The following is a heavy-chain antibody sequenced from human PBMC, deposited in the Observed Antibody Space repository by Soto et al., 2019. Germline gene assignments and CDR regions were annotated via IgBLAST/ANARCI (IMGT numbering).Heavy chain of an antibody. CDR3: ARHLYGSGERFDP. CDR1: GDSISSSSYY. Sequence: PSETLSLTCTVSGDSISSSSYYWGWIRQPPGKGLEWIGYIYYSGSTNYNPSLKSRVTISVDTSKNQFSLKLSSVTAADTAVYYCARHLYGSGERFDPWGQGTLVTVSS. J-gene: IGHJ5*02. CDR2: IYYSGST. V-gene: IGHV4-61*05. D-gene: IGHD3-10*01.